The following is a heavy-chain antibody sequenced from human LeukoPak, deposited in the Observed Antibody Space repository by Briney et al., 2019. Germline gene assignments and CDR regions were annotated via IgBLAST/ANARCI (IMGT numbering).Heavy chain of an antibody. CDR1: DFAFSSYC. CDR2: ITSSGSHI. V-gene: IGHV3-21*06. J-gene: IGHJ3*02. CDR3: ARDDYYDVGVYADDGFDI. D-gene: IGHD3-22*01. Sequence: GGSLRLSCAASDFAFSSYCMNWLRQPPGKGLEWVSSITSSGSHIHYVDSVKGRFTVSRDNAKNTLYLQMNSLRTEDTAVYYCARDDYYDVGVYADDGFDIWGQGTMVTVPS.